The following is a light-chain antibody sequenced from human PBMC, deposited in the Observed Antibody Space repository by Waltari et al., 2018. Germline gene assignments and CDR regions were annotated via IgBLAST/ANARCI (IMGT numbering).Light chain of an antibody. Sequence: DIVMTQSPDSLAVSLGERAPLNCKSSQSVLYSPNNKNYLAWYQQKPGQPPPLLIYWASTRESGVPDRFSGSGSGTDFTLTISSLQAEDVAVYYCHQYANSPWTFGQGTKVEVK. V-gene: IGKV4-1*01. CDR1: QSVLYSPNNKNY. CDR2: WAS. CDR3: HQYANSPWT. J-gene: IGKJ1*01.